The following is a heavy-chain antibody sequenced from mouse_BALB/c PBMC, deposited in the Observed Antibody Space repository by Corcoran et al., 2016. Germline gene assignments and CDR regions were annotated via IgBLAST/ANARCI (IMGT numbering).Heavy chain of an antibody. V-gene: IGHV1S136*01. Sequence: EVQLQQSGPELVKPGASGKMSCKASGSTFTSYVMRWGKQKPGQGREWIGYITPYHDGTKYNEKFKGNATLTSDTSSRTAYMELSNLTSEDSAVYYGARLYPGIAMDYWGQGTSVTVSS. CDR1: GSTFTSYV. CDR3: ARLYPGIAMDY. J-gene: IGHJ4*01. CDR2: ITPYHDGT.